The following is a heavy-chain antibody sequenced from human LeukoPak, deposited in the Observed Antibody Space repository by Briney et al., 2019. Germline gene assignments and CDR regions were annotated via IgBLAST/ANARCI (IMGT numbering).Heavy chain of an antibody. V-gene: IGHV3-74*01. CDR3: VRDLILVWTPGDDFDH. Sequence: GGSLRVSCAASGFTFSNYWMHWVRQAPGKGLEWVSRINERATIISYADSVKGRFTISRENARNTLYLQMNSLTAEDTAVYYCVRDLILVWTPGDDFDHWGQGTLVTVSS. J-gene: IGHJ4*02. D-gene: IGHD3-16*01. CDR1: GFTFSNYW. CDR2: INERATII.